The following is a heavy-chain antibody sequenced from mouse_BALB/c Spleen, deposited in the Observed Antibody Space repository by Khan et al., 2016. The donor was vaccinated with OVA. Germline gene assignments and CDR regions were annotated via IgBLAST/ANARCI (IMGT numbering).Heavy chain of an antibody. V-gene: IGHV3-2*02. CDR2: ISYSGST. CDR3: ARTARIKY. D-gene: IGHD1-2*01. J-gene: IGHJ2*01. CDR1: GYSITSGYG. Sequence: EVQLQESGPGLVKPSQSLSLTCTVTGYSITSGYGWNWIRQFPGNKLEWMGYISYSGSTNYNPSLKSRSSITRDTSKNQFFLQLNSVTTEDTATDYWARTARIKYWGQGTTLTVSS.